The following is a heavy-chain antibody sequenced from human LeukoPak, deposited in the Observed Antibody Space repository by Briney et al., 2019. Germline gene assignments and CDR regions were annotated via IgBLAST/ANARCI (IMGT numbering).Heavy chain of an antibody. Sequence: NPGGSLRLSCTTSGFTFGDYAMTWVRQAPGKGLEWVGFIRSKAYGWATEYAASVKGRFTISRDDPKSIAYLQMNSLKTEDTAVYYCTRDIKPDYYDSSGVEYFQHWGQGTLVTVSS. V-gene: IGHV3-49*04. D-gene: IGHD3-22*01. CDR2: IRSKAYGWAT. CDR1: GFTFGDYA. J-gene: IGHJ1*01. CDR3: TRDIKPDYYDSSGVEYFQH.